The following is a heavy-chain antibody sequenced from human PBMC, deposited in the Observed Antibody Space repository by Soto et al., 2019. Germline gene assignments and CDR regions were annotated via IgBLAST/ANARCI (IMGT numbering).Heavy chain of an antibody. D-gene: IGHD3-10*01. J-gene: IGHJ5*02. CDR1: GYTFTSYD. Sequence: QVQLVQSGAEVKKPGASVKVSCKASGYTFTSYDINWVRQATGQGLEWMGWMNPNSGNTGYSQKCQGRVTMTRNTSRSTAYMEVSSLRSEDTAVYYCARGRRGSGNWFDPWGQGTLVTVSS. V-gene: IGHV1-8*01. CDR2: MNPNSGNT. CDR3: ARGRRGSGNWFDP.